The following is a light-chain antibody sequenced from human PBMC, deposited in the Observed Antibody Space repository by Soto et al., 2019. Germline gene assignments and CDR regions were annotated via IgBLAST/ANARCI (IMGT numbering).Light chain of an antibody. CDR1: QSITIY. V-gene: IGKV1-39*01. CDR2: GAS. J-gene: IGKJ1*01. CDR3: QHYNSYGT. Sequence: DIQMTQSPSSLSASVGDRVTITCRASQSITIYLNWYQQKPGEAPNLLIFGASTLQSGVPSRFSGSGSGTDFTLTISSLQPEDFATYYCQHYNSYGTFGQGTKVDIK.